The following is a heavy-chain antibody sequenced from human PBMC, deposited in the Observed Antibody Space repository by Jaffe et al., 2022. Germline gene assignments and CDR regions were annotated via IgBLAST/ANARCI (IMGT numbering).Heavy chain of an antibody. D-gene: IGHD1-1*01. V-gene: IGHV1-8*01. CDR1: GYTFTSYD. Sequence: QVQLVQSGAEVKKPGASVKVSCKASGYTFTSYDINWVRQATGQGLEWMGWMNPNRGNTGYAEKFQGRVTMTRNTSISTAYMELSSLRSEDTAVYYCARGPDEGTHYYYYMDVWGKGTTVTVSS. CDR2: MNPNRGNT. CDR3: ARGPDEGTHYYYYMDV. J-gene: IGHJ6*03.